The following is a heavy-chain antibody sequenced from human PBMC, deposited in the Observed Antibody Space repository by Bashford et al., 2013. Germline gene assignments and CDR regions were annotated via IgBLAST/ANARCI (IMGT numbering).Heavy chain of an antibody. CDR1: GGSISSGSYY. CDR3: ARVPIGVVAATRDAFDI. V-gene: IGHV4-61*01. D-gene: IGHD2-15*01. J-gene: IGHJ3*02. Sequence: SETLSLTCAVSGGSISSGSYYWSWIRQPPGKGLEWIGYIFYTGSTKYNPSLKSRVTISMDTSKNVFSLMLSSVTAADTAVYYCARVPIGVVAATRDAFDIWGQGTMVTVSS. CDR2: IFYTGST.